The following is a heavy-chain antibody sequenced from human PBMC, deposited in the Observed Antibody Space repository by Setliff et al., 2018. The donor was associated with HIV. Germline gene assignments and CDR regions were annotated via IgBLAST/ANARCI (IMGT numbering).Heavy chain of an antibody. J-gene: IGHJ4*02. V-gene: IGHV4-39*02. D-gene: IGHD3-10*01. Sequence: PSETLSLTCTLSGGSISGYYCGWSRQPPGKGLEWVGTIYYTGNTFYNPSLKSRISISVDTSNDYLSLKLTSVSAADTATYCCARHARGSHDSWFAQAYSLNYWGQGVLVTVSS. CDR1: GGSISGYY. CDR2: IYYTGNT. CDR3: ARHARGSHDSWFAQAYSLNY.